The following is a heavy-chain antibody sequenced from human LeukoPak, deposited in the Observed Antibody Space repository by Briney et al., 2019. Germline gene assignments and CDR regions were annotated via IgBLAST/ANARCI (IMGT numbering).Heavy chain of an antibody. CDR2: INTNTGNP. D-gene: IGHD3-10*01. J-gene: IGHJ6*02. V-gene: IGHV7-4-1*02. CDR3: ASVLLWFGTYYYGMDV. CDR1: GYTFTSYA. Sequence: ASVKVSCKASGYTFTSYAMNWVRQAPGQGLEWMGWINTNTGNPTYAQGFTGRFVFSLDTSVSTAYLQISSLKAEDTAVYYCASVLLWFGTYYYGMDVWGQGTTVTVSS.